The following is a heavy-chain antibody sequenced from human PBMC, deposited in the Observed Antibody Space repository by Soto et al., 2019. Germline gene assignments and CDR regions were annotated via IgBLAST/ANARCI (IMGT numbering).Heavy chain of an antibody. CDR1: GGSISSQSYY. V-gene: IGHV4-39*01. CDR2: IFYRGST. J-gene: IGHJ4*02. Sequence: PSETLSLTCSVSGGSISSQSYYWGWIRQPPGKGLEYIGSIFYRGSTFYNTSLKSRVTLDVDTSKNQFSLRLSSVTATETAVYFCARHSEGGTWNWGNYFDYWGQGALVTVSS. D-gene: IGHD1-7*01. CDR3: ARHSEGGTWNWGNYFDY.